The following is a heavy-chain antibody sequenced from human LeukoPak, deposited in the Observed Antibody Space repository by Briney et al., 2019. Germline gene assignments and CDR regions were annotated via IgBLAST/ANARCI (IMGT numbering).Heavy chain of an antibody. CDR2: INTYNGNS. D-gene: IGHD3-9*01. CDR3: ARDRLSDYDILTGAAIPFDY. CDR1: SYTFTSYG. J-gene: IGHJ4*02. Sequence: ASVKVSCKASSYTFTSYGISWVRQAPGQGLEWMGWINTYNGNSNYAHKVQGRVTMTTDTSTSTAYMELRSLRSDDTAVYYCARDRLSDYDILTGAAIPFDYWGQGTLVTVSS. V-gene: IGHV1-18*01.